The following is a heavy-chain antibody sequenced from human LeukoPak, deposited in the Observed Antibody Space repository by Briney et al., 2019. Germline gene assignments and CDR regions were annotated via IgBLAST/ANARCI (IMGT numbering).Heavy chain of an antibody. CDR1: GSTFSDYY. D-gene: IGHD6-13*01. V-gene: IGHV3-11*01. CDR3: ARAVYSSSWYDWFDP. J-gene: IGHJ5*02. Sequence: PGGSLRLSCAASGSTFSDYYMNWIRQAPGKGLEWVSYISSSGSTIYYADSVKGRFTISRDNAKNSLYLQMNSLRAEDTAVYYCARAVYSSSWYDWFDPWGQGTLVTVSS. CDR2: ISSSGSTI.